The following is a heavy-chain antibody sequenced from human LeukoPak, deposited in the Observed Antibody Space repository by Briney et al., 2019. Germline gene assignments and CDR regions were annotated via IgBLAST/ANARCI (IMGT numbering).Heavy chain of an antibody. CDR3: ARGGGCSSTSCYRILYYFDY. CDR2: IIPIFGTA. J-gene: IGHJ4*02. V-gene: IGHV1-69*19. Sequence: SVKVSCKASGGTFSSYTISWVRQAPGQGLEWMGGIIPIFGTANYAQKFQGRVTITADESTSTAYMELSSLRSEDTAVYYCARGGGCSSTSCYRILYYFDYWGQGTLVTVSS. D-gene: IGHD2-2*01. CDR1: GGTFSSYT.